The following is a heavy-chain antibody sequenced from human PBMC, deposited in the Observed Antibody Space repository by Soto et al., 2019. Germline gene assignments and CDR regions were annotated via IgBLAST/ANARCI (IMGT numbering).Heavy chain of an antibody. CDR3: ARYRLEMATITSFDY. J-gene: IGHJ4*02. CDR1: GFTFSSYA. V-gene: IGHV3-30-3*01. CDR2: ISYDGSNK. Sequence: QVQLVESGGGVVQPGRSLRLSCAASGFTFSSYAMHWVRQAPGKGLEWVAVISYDGSNKYYADSVKGRFTISRDNSNNTLYLQMNSLRAEDTAVYYCARYRLEMATITSFDYWRQGTLVTVSS. D-gene: IGHD5-12*01.